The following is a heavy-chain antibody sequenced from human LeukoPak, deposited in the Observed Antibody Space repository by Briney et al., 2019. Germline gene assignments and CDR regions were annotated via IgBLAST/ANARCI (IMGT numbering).Heavy chain of an antibody. CDR1: GGSISSSSYY. J-gene: IGHJ3*02. Sequence: SETLSLTCTVSGGSISSSSYYWVWIRQPPGKGLEWIGSIYHSGNTYYNPSLKSRVTISVDTSKNQFSLKLSSVTAADTAVYYCARLKGGAFDIWGQGTMVTVSS. CDR2: IYHSGNT. V-gene: IGHV4-39*07. CDR3: ARLKGGAFDI.